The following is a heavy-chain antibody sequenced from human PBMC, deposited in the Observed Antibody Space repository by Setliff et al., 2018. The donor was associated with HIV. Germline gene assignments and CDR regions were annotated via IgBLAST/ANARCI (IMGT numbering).Heavy chain of an antibody. Sequence: ASVKVSCKASGYTFLAYYIHWMRQAPGQGLEWMGWINPKSGDTTYAQKFEGRVTISVDTSKNQFSLKLRSLTAADTAVYYCAREDKYGYSSSWYNYWGQGALVTVSS. CDR3: AREDKYGYSSSWYNY. J-gene: IGHJ4*02. CDR1: GYTFLAYY. D-gene: IGHD6-13*01. V-gene: IGHV1-2*02. CDR2: INPKSGDT.